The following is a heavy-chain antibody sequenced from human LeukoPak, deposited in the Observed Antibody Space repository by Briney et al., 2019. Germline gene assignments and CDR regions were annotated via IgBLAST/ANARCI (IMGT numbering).Heavy chain of an antibody. D-gene: IGHD3-9*01. J-gene: IGHJ4*02. CDR1: GGSISSSNYY. CDR2: IYYSGST. V-gene: IGHV4-39*07. CDR3: ARSSLLTGYYYFDY. Sequence: SETLSLTCTVSGGSISSSNYYWGWIRQPPGKGLEWTGSIYYSGSTYYNPSLKSRVTISVDTSKNQFSLKLSSVTAADTAVYYCARSSLLTGYYYFDYWGQGTLVTVSS.